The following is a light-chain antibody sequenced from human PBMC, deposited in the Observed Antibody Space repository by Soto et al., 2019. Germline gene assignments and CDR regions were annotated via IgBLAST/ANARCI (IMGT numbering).Light chain of an antibody. CDR1: QSVSSN. Sequence: EIVMTQSPATLSVSPGERATLSCRASQSVSSNLAWYQQKPGQAPRLLIYGASTRASGIPARVSGSGSGTEFTLTISSLQSEDCAVYYCQQYNNWSLTFGGGTKVEIK. CDR2: GAS. CDR3: QQYNNWSLT. J-gene: IGKJ4*01. V-gene: IGKV3-15*01.